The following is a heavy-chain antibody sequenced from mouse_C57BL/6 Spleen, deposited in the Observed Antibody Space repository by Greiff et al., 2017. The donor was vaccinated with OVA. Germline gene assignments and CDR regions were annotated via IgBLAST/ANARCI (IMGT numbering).Heavy chain of an antibody. V-gene: IGHV1-19*01. CDR3: AKGRSGSSYDYFDY. CDR2: INPYNGGT. CDR1: GYTFTDYY. J-gene: IGHJ2*01. Sequence: EVQLQQSGPVLVKPGASVKMSCKASGYTFTDYYMNWVKQSHGKSLEWIGVINPYNGGTSYNQKFKGKATLTVDKSSSTDYMELNSLTSEDSAVYYCAKGRSGSSYDYFDYWGQGTTLTVSS. D-gene: IGHD1-1*01.